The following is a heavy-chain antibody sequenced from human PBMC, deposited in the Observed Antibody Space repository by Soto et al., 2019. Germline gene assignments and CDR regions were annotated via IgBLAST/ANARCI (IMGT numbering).Heavy chain of an antibody. J-gene: IGHJ5*02. CDR3: AREDLTYYDFWSGYSVDLNWFDP. D-gene: IGHD3-3*01. CDR1: GGSISSSNW. V-gene: IGHV4-4*02. CDR2: IYHSGST. Sequence: PSETLSLTCAVSGGSISSSNWWGWVRQPPGKGLEWIGEIYHSGSTNYNPSLKSRVTISVDKSKNQFSLKLSSVTAADTAVYYCAREDLTYYDFWSGYSVDLNWFDPWGQGTLVTVSS.